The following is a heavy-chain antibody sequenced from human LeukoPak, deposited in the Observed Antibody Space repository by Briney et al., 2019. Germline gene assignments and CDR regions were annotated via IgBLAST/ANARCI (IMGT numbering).Heavy chain of an antibody. Sequence: GGSLRLSCAASGFTFSDYYMSWIRQAPGKGLEWVSYISSSSSYTNYADSVKGRFTISRGNSRNTLYLQMNSLRAEDTAVYYCAKACGGDCSSSYYYYALDVWGQGTTVTVSS. CDR1: GFTFSDYY. CDR3: AKACGGDCSSSYYYYALDV. J-gene: IGHJ6*02. CDR2: ISSSSSYT. V-gene: IGHV3-11*05. D-gene: IGHD2-21*02.